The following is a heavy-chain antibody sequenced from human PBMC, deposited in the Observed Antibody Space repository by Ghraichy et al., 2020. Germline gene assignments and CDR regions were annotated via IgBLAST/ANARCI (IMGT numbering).Heavy chain of an antibody. D-gene: IGHD2-2*01. Sequence: SETLSLTCAVSGGSFTGYYWNWIRQPPGKGLEWIGEINHSGSTNFNPSPKSRVTISADTSKNQFSLKLSSVTAADTAVYYCSRGGGVLAPAARRYYYYGMDVWGQGTTVTVSS. J-gene: IGHJ6*02. V-gene: IGHV4-34*01. CDR3: SRGGGVLAPAARRYYYYGMDV. CDR1: GGSFTGYY. CDR2: INHSGST.